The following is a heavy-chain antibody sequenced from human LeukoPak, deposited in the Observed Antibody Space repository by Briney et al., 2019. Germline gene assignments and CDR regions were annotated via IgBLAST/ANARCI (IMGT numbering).Heavy chain of an antibody. J-gene: IGHJ3*02. V-gene: IGHV1-69*05. D-gene: IGHD2-15*01. CDR2: IIPIFGTA. CDR3: AREGVRRGSNIVVVVAARPGAFDI. Sequence: SVKVSCKASGGTFSSYAISWVRQAPGQGLEWMGRIIPIFGTANYAQKFQGRVTITTDESTSTAYMELSSLRSEDTAVYYCAREGVRRGSNIVVVVAARPGAFDIWGQGTMVTVSP. CDR1: GGTFSSYA.